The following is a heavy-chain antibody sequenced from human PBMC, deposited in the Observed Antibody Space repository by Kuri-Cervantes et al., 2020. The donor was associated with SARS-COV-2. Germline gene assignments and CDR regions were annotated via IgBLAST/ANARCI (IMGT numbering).Heavy chain of an antibody. CDR1: GFTFSSYA. CDR2: ISGSGGST. Sequence: ETLSPTCAASGFTFSSYAMSWVRQAPGKGLEWVSAISGSGGSTYYADSVKGRFTISRDNSKNTLYLQMNSLRAEDTAVYYCAKDMGYSTGYFDYWGQGTLVTVSS. J-gene: IGHJ4*02. D-gene: IGHD2-15*01. CDR3: AKDMGYSTGYFDY. V-gene: IGHV3-23*01.